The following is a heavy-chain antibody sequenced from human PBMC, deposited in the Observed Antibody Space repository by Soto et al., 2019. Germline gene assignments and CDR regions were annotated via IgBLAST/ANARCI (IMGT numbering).Heavy chain of an antibody. Sequence: QMQLVQSGPEVKKPGPSVKVSCKASGFTFTSSAVQWVRQARGQRLEWIGWIVVGSGNTNYAQKFQERVTLTRDMSTSTAYMELSSLRSEDTAVYYCAAATYYYDSSGPYYFDYWGQGTLVTVSS. CDR3: AAATYYYDSSGPYYFDY. CDR1: GFTFTSSA. J-gene: IGHJ4*02. CDR2: IVVGSGNT. D-gene: IGHD3-22*01. V-gene: IGHV1-58*01.